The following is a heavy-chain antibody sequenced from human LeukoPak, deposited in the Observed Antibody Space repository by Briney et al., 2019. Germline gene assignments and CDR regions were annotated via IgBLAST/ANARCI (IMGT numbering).Heavy chain of an antibody. Sequence: ASVKVSCKASGYTFTSYGISWVRQAPGQGLEWMGWISAYNGNTNYAQKLQGRVTMTTDTSTSTAYMKLRSLRSDDTAVYYCARSGGYYDILTGYYYLDYWGQGTLVTVSS. CDR1: GYTFTSYG. D-gene: IGHD3-9*01. CDR2: ISAYNGNT. V-gene: IGHV1-18*01. J-gene: IGHJ4*02. CDR3: ARSGGYYDILTGYYYLDY.